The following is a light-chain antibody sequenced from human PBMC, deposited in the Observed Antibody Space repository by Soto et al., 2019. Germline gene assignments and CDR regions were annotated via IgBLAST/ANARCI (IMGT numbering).Light chain of an antibody. CDR1: QNLNNY. CDR2: AAS. CDR3: HQYATSPFT. J-gene: IGKJ2*01. V-gene: IGKV1-39*01. Sequence: DIQMTQSPSSLSASVGDRVPITCRTSQNLNNYLNWYQQRPGQAPKLLIYAASTMQSGVPTRFSGSGSGTEFTLAISGVEPEDCAVYYCHQYATSPFTFGQGTKLEIK.